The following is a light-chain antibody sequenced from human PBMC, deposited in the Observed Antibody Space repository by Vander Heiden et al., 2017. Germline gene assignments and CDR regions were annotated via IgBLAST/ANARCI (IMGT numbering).Light chain of an antibody. V-gene: IGKV4-1*01. Sequence: DIVMTQSPDSLAVSLGERATINCKSSQSVLYSSNNKNYLAWYQQKPGQPPKLLIYWASTRESGVPDRFSGSGSGTDFTLTISSLQAEDVAVYYCQQYYSSPIYNFGQGTKLEIK. J-gene: IGKJ2*01. CDR1: QSVLYSSNNKNY. CDR3: QQYYSSPIYN. CDR2: WAS.